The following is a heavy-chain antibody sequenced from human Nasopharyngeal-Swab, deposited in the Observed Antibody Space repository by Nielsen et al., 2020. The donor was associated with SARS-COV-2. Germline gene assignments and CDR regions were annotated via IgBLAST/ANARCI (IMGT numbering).Heavy chain of an antibody. J-gene: IGHJ4*02. CDR3: ARGGVAAAGTDY. D-gene: IGHD6-13*01. CDR2: INHSGST. Sequence: GSLRLSCAVYGGSFSGYYWSWIRQPPGKGLEWIGEINHSGSTNYNPSLKSRVTISVDTFKNQFSLKLSSVTAADTAVYYCARGGVAAAGTDYWGQGTLVTVSS. CDR1: GGSFSGYY. V-gene: IGHV4-34*01.